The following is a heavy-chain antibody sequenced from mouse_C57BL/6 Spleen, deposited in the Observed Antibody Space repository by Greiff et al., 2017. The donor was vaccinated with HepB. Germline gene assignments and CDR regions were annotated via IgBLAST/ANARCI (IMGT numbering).Heavy chain of an antibody. CDR2: INYDGSST. D-gene: IGHD6-1*01. CDR3: ARCRYYFDY. Sequence: EVKLMESEGGLVQPGSSMKLSCTASGFTFSDYYMAWVRQVPEKGLEWVANINYDGSSTYYLDSLKSRFIISRDNAKNILYLQMSSLKSEDTATYYCARCRYYFDYWGQGTTLTVSS. J-gene: IGHJ2*01. V-gene: IGHV5-16*01. CDR1: GFTFSDYY.